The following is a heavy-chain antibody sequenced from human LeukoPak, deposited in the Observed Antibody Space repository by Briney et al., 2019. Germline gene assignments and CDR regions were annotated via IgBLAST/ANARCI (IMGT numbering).Heavy chain of an antibody. Sequence: SETLSLTCTVSGGSMSSYYWSWIRQPPGKGLEWIGYIYYSGNTNYNPSLKSRVTISVDTSKNQFSLKLSSVTAADTAVYYCARHEYGGNGPFDHWGQGTLVTVSS. J-gene: IGHJ4*02. D-gene: IGHD4-23*01. CDR1: GGSMSSYY. CDR2: IYYSGNT. CDR3: ARHEYGGNGPFDH. V-gene: IGHV4-59*08.